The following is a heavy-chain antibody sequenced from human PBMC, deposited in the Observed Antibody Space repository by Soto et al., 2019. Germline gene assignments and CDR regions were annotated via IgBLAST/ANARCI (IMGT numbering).Heavy chain of an antibody. CDR3: ARNGDCSSGANCYVGWFDP. V-gene: IGHV4-39*07. CDR2: IYYSGST. CDR1: GGSISSSSYY. D-gene: IGHD2-2*01. J-gene: IGHJ5*02. Sequence: SETLSLTCRVSGGSISSSSYYWGWIRQPPGKGLEWIGSIYYSGSTYYNPSLQSRVTISVDKSTKQLSLTVTSVTAADTAVYYCARNGDCSSGANCYVGWFDPWGQGTLVTVSS.